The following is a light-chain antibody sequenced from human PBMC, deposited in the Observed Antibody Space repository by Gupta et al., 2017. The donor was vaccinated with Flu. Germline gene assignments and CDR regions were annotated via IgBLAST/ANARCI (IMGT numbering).Light chain of an antibody. J-gene: IGLJ1*01. CDR3: QVWDSSSDHRDNYV. V-gene: IGLV3-21*02. CDR2: DDS. Sequence: SHVLTQPPSVSVSPGQTARITCGGNNIGSKSVHWYQQKPGQAPVLVVYDDSDRPSGIPERFSGSNSGNTATLTIIRVEAGDEADYYCQVWDSSSDHRDNYVFGTGTKVTVL. CDR1: NIGSKS.